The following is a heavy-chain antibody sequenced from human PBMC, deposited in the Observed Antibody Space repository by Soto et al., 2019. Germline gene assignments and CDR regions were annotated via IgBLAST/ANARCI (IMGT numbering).Heavy chain of an antibody. D-gene: IGHD4-17*01. Sequence: GGSLRLSCAASGFTFSSYGMHWVRQAPGKGLEWAAVISYDGSNKYYADSVKGRFTISRDNSKNTLYLQMNSLRAEDTAVYYCAKDDDHGGKGYDAFDIWGQGTMVTVSS. CDR3: AKDDDHGGKGYDAFDI. CDR1: GFTFSSYG. CDR2: ISYDGSNK. V-gene: IGHV3-30*18. J-gene: IGHJ3*02.